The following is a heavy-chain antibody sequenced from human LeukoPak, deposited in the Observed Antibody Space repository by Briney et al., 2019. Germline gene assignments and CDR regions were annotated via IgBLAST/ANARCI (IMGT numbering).Heavy chain of an antibody. CDR1: GFTFSNAW. Sequence: GGSLRLSCVASGFTFSNAWMSWVPQAPGRGREWLSYIGSDGSITYYADSVKGRFTISRDNAKNSLYLQMNSLRDEDTAVYYCARDAGGSYYIYYFDNWGQGTQVTVST. V-gene: IGHV3-48*02. J-gene: IGHJ4*02. CDR3: ARDAGGSYYIYYFDN. CDR2: IGSDGSIT. D-gene: IGHD1-26*01.